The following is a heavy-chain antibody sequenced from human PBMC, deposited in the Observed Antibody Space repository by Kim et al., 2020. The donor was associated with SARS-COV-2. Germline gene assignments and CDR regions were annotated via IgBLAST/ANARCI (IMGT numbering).Heavy chain of an antibody. CDR2: VDHSGSF. CDR3: ARHSMYPQFCMDV. J-gene: IGHJ6*03. V-gene: IGHV4-59*08. D-gene: IGHD2-2*01. Sequence: SETLSLTCSVSGDSIDTDFWSWIRQPPGKGLEWIGVVDHSGSFNYNPSLKTRLTISVDMSKKEVSLRLKSVTAADTAVYYCARHSMYPQFCMDVWGNGTTVTVS. CDR1: GDSIDTDF.